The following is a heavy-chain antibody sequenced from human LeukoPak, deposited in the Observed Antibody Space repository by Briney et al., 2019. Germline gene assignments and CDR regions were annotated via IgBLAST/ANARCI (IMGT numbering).Heavy chain of an antibody. D-gene: IGHD2-2*01. CDR2: IYTSGST. V-gene: IGHV4-4*07. CDR3: ASLGNYCSSSSCPNWFDP. Sequence: SETLSLTCTVSGGSISSYYWSWIRQPAGKGLEWIGRIYTSGSTNYNPSLKSRVTISVDTSKNQFSLKLSSVTAADTAVYYCASLGNYCSSSSCPNWFDPWGQGTLVTVSS. J-gene: IGHJ5*02. CDR1: GGSISSYY.